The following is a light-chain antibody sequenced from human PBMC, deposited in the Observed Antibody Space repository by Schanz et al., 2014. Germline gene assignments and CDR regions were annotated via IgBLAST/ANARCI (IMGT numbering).Light chain of an antibody. CDR1: QSISSW. CDR3: QQYDNLPPYT. CDR2: AAS. J-gene: IGKJ2*01. Sequence: DIQMTQSPSSLSASVGDRVTITCRASQSISSWLAWYQQKPGKVPKLLIYAASTLQSGVPSRFSGSGSGTDFTLTISSLQPEDVATYYCQQYDNLPPYTFGQGTKLEIK. V-gene: IGKV1-27*01.